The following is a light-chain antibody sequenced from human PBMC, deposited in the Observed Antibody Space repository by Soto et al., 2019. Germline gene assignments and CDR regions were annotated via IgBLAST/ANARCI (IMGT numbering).Light chain of an antibody. CDR2: EVS. V-gene: IGLV2-14*01. J-gene: IGLJ1*01. CDR3: SSFTTSTTLYG. Sequence: SSRTPLASVSVSPGQSNTLSCTGTNSDICGYNYVSSYQPPPGTVRRLIIFEVSTRPSGVSNRFSGSKSGNTASLTISGLQADHEADYYCSSFTTSTTLYGFGNGTK. CDR1: NSDICGYNY.